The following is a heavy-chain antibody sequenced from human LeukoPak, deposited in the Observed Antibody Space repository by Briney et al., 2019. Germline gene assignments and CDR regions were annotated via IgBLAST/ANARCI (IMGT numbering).Heavy chain of an antibody. J-gene: IGHJ4*02. D-gene: IGHD1-20*01. CDR3: ARDSPYNWNDVNYFDY. Sequence: SETLSLTCTVSGGSISSYYWSWIRQPAGKGLEWIGRIYTSGSTDYNPSLKSRVTMSVDTSKNQFSLKLSSVTAADTAVYYCARDSPYNWNDVNYFDYWGQGTLVTVSS. V-gene: IGHV4-4*07. CDR2: IYTSGST. CDR1: GGSISSYY.